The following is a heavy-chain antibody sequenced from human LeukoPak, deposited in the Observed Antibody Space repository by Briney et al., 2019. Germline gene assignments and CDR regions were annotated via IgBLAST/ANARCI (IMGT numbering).Heavy chain of an antibody. J-gene: IGHJ3*02. Sequence: GGSLRPSCAASGFTFSNYDMHWAGQATGKGLEYVSAIGVGGDTYYSGSVKVRFTISRENAENSLYLQMNNLRVEDTAVYSCARVNLYRSDSDYNDAFDIWGQGTMVTVSS. CDR1: GFTFSNYD. V-gene: IGHV3-13*04. CDR2: IGVGGDT. CDR3: ARVNLYRSDSDYNDAFDI. D-gene: IGHD4-11*01.